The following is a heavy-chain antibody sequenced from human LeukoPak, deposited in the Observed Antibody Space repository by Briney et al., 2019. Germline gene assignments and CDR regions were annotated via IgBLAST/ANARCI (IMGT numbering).Heavy chain of an antibody. CDR3: AXXXXXXXXXXXXXY. V-gene: IGHV4-59*01. CDR2: IYYSGST. Sequence: XXSFXXXYWSWIRQPPGKGLEWIGYIYYSGSTNYXPSLTSRVTISVDTSKNQFSLKLSSVTAADTAVYYYAXXXXXXXXXXXXXYWGQXTLVTVSS. J-gene: IGHJ4*02. CDR1: XXSFXXXY.